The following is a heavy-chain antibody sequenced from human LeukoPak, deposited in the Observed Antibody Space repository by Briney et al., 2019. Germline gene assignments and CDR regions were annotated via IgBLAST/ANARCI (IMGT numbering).Heavy chain of an antibody. J-gene: IGHJ1*01. CDR3: AKDLMVIPYIRPPYFHH. Sequence: GGSLRLSCAASGFTFSNYGMHWVRQAPGKGLEWVADIRNDGINKHYIDSVKGRFSISRDNSKNTLYLQMNRLRAEDTAVYYCAKDLMVIPYIRPPYFHHWGQGTLVTVSS. V-gene: IGHV3-30*02. D-gene: IGHD2-8*01. CDR1: GFTFSNYG. CDR2: IRNDGINK.